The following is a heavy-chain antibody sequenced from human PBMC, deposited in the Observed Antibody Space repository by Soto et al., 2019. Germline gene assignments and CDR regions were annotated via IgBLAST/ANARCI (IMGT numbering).Heavy chain of an antibody. J-gene: IGHJ4*02. V-gene: IGHV4-34*01. CDR1: GGSFSGYY. D-gene: IGHD2-8*02. CDR3: ARDKITGLFDY. CDR2: INHSGST. Sequence: QVQLQQWGAGLLKPSETLSLTCAVYGGSFSGYYWTWIRQPPGTGLEWIGKINHSGSTNYNPSLKGRVTISVDTSKNQFSLKLTSVTAADTAVYYCARDKITGLFDYWGQGTLVTVSS.